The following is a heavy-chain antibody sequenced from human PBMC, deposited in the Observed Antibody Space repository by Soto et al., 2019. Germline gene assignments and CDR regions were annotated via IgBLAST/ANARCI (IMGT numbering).Heavy chain of an antibody. CDR3: ARGPLVVLNYFES. CDR1: GGTFRNYP. Sequence: QVQLVQSGTEVKKPGSSVKVSCKASGGTFRNYPINWVRQAPGQGLEWMGSIFPLTDIPDYAQNFQARLTSSADKSTSKAYMEISSLTSDDTAMYFCARGPLVVLNYFESWGQGTLVTVSS. J-gene: IGHJ4*02. CDR2: IFPLTDIP. V-gene: IGHV1-69*02.